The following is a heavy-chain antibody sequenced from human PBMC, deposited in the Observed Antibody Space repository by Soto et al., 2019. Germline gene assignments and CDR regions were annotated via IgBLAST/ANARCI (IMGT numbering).Heavy chain of an antibody. CDR3: AKQLHSSNWFYFDY. V-gene: IGHV4-59*02. CDR1: GDSVSSYY. Sequence: SETLSLTCIVSGDSVSSYYWSWIRQPPGKGLEWIGYIYNSGSTNYNPSLKSRVTISVDTSKNQFSLKLGSVTAADTAVYYCAKQLHSSNWFYFDYWGQGALVTVSS. CDR2: IYNSGST. D-gene: IGHD6-13*01. J-gene: IGHJ4*02.